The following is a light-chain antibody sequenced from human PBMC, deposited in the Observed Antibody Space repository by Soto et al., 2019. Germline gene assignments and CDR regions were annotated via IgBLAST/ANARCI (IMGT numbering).Light chain of an antibody. J-gene: IGKJ4*01. CDR3: QQSNSSPPT. CDR2: AAS. CDR1: QSITNY. Sequence: DIQMTQSPSALSASVGDRVTITCRASQSITNYLNWYQHKPGQAPNLLIYAASTLQAGVPSRFRGSGSGTVFTLTISSLQPEDFATYFCQQSNSSPPTFGGGTKVDIK. V-gene: IGKV1-39*01.